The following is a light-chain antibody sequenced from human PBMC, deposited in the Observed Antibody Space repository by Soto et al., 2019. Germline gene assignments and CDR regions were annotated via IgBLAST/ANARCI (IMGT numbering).Light chain of an antibody. CDR2: WAS. V-gene: IGKV4-1*01. Sequence: DIVMTQSPDSLAVSLGERATINCKSNQSVLYSSNNKNYIAWYQQKPGQPPRLLIYWASTRESWVPDRFSGSGSGTDFTPTISSLQAEDVAVYYCQQYYSTPWTFGQGTKVEIK. J-gene: IGKJ1*01. CDR1: QSVLYSSNNKNY. CDR3: QQYYSTPWT.